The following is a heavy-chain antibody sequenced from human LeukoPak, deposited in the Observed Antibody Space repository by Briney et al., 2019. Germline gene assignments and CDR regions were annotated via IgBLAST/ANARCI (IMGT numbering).Heavy chain of an antibody. CDR2: LYYSGKT. D-gene: IGHD5-18*01. CDR3: ARMQRGYSFPYYFDY. V-gene: IGHV4-39*07. Sequence: SETLSLTCIISGGSISSTTYYWGGIRQPPGKGLEWIGTLYYSGKTYYNPSLKSRVTISVDTSKNQFSLKLSSVTAADTAVYYCARMQRGYSFPYYFDYWGQGTLVTVSS. CDR1: GGSISSTTYY. J-gene: IGHJ4*02.